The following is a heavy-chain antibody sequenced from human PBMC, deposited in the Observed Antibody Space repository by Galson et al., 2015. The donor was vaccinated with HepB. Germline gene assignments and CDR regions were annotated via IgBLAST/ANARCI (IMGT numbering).Heavy chain of an antibody. Sequence: SLRLSCAASGFTVSSYAMNWVRQAPGKGLEWVSVICGGDDTTYYAESVKGRFTISRDNSRNTVYLQMNSLRAADSAVYYCVKDWKGSTCPCMDVWGQGTTVTVSS. CDR3: VKDWKGSTCPCMDV. CDR2: ICGGDDTT. D-gene: IGHD3-10*01. V-gene: IGHV3-23*01. CDR1: GFTVSSYA. J-gene: IGHJ6*02.